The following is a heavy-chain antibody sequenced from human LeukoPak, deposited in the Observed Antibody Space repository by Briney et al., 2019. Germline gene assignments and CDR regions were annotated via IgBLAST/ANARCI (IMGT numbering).Heavy chain of an antibody. J-gene: IGHJ4*02. CDR1: GDSISSYY. CDR3: ARESLGYCSGGSCPYYFDY. D-gene: IGHD2-15*01. CDR2: IYTTGCT. Sequence: SETLSLTCTVSGDSISSYYWSWIRQPAGKGLEWIGRIYTTGCTNYNPSLKSRVTMSVDTSKNQFSLKLSSVTAADTAVYYCARESLGYCSGGSCPYYFDYWGQGTLVTVSS. V-gene: IGHV4-4*07.